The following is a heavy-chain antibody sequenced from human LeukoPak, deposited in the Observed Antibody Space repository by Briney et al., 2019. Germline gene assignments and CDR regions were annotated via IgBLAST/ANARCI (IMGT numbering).Heavy chain of an antibody. CDR1: GYTFTDYF. Sequence: ASVKVSCKASGYTFTDYFMHWVRQAPGQGLEWMGWINANSGGTNYAQKFQGRVTMTRDTPISTAYMELSRLRSDDTAVYYCATGFPDYDSSGYYTFDYWGQGTLVTVSS. CDR2: INANSGGT. D-gene: IGHD3-22*01. J-gene: IGHJ4*02. CDR3: ATGFPDYDSSGYYTFDY. V-gene: IGHV1-2*02.